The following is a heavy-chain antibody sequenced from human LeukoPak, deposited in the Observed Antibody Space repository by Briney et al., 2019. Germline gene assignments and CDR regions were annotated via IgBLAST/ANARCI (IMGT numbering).Heavy chain of an antibody. CDR2: IIPIFGTA. Sequence: SVKVSCKASGDTFSSYAISWVRQAPGKGLEWMGGIIPIFGTANYAQKFQGRVTITADESTSTAYMELSSLRSEDTTVYYCARDRDAAGRYYYYGMDVWGQGTTVTVSS. V-gene: IGHV1-69*13. D-gene: IGHD2-15*01. CDR3: ARDRDAAGRYYYYGMDV. CDR1: GDTFSSYA. J-gene: IGHJ6*02.